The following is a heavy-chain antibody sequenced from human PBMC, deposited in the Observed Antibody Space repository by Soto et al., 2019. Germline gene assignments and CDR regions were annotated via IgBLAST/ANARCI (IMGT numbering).Heavy chain of an antibody. J-gene: IGHJ4*02. Sequence: GASVKVSCKASGYNFSSYAISWVRQAPGQGLEWMGGIIPIFGTANYAQKFQGRVTITADKSTSAAYMELSSLRSEDTAVYYCASEAAAGYFDYWGQGTLVTVSS. CDR1: GYNFSSYA. CDR2: IIPIFGTA. V-gene: IGHV1-69*06. CDR3: ASEAAAGYFDY. D-gene: IGHD6-13*01.